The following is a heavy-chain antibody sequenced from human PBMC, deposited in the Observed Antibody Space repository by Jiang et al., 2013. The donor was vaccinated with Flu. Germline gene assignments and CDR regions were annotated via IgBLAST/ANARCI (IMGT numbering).Heavy chain of an antibody. CDR3: SRALMSYFDSSGYYYFDY. CDR1: GDSVSSNSAA. V-gene: IGHV6-1*01. CDR2: TYYRSRWYN. Sequence: SQTLSLTCAISGDSVSSNSAAWNWIRQSPSRGLEWLGRTYYRSRWYNDYADSVKSRITINPDISKNQFSLQLNSVTPEDTAMYYCSRALMSYFDSSGYYYFDYWGQGTLVTVSS. D-gene: IGHD3-22*01. J-gene: IGHJ4*02.